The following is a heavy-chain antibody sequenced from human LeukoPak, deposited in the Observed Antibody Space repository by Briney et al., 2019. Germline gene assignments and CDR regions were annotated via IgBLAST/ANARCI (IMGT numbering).Heavy chain of an antibody. J-gene: IGHJ4*02. CDR2: IYTNGGA. V-gene: IGHV4-61*02. Sequence: SQTLSLTCTVSGGSVTSGNYYWNWIRQPAGKGLEWIGRIYTNGGASYNPPLKSRVTISIDASKNQFSLKLSSVTAADTAVYYCAREPPGYWGQGILVTVSS. CDR1: GGSVTSGNYY. CDR3: AREPPGY.